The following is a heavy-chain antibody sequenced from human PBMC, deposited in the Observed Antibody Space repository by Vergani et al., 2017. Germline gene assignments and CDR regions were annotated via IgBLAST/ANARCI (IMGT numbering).Heavy chain of an antibody. D-gene: IGHD2-8*01. J-gene: IGHJ4*02. V-gene: IGHV1-24*01. CDR1: GYTLTELS. Sequence: QVPLVPSGAEVKKPGASVQVSCKVSGYTLTELSMHWVRQAPGKGLEWMGGFDPEDGETIYAQKFQGRVTMTEDTSTDTAYMELSSLRSEDTAEYYCATVQVRMVYARTLDYWGQGTLVTVSS. CDR3: ATVQVRMVYARTLDY. CDR2: FDPEDGET.